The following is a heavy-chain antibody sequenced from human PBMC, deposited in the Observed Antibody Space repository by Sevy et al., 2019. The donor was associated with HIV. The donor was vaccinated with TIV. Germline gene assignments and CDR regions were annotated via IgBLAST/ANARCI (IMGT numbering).Heavy chain of an antibody. CDR1: GFTFSSYP. J-gene: IGHJ3*02. V-gene: IGHV3-30-3*01. Sequence: GGSLRLSCAASGFTFSSYPMHWVRQAPGKGLEWVAVISYDGSNKYYADSVKGRFTISIDNSKNTLYLQMNSLRAEDTAVYYCARDSALLWFGEQFDAFDIWGQGTMVTVSS. CDR2: ISYDGSNK. D-gene: IGHD3-10*01. CDR3: ARDSALLWFGEQFDAFDI.